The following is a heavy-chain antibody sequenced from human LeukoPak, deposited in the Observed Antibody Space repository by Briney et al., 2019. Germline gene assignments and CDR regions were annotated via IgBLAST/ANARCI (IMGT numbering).Heavy chain of an antibody. CDR1: GFTVSSNY. CDR2: IYSGGST. D-gene: IGHD3-16*02. Sequence: GGSLRLSCAASGFTVSSNYMSWVRQAPGKGLEWVSVIYSGGSTYYADPVKGRFTISRHNSKNTLYLQMNSLRAEDTAVYYCARVGPGYTDDVQFDYWGQGTLVTVSS. V-gene: IGHV3-53*04. J-gene: IGHJ4*02. CDR3: ARVGPGYTDDVQFDY.